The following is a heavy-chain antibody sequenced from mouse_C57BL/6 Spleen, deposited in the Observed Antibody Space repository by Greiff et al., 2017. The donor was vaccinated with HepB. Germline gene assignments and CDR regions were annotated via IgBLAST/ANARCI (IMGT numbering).Heavy chain of an antibody. V-gene: IGHV5-4*01. Sequence: EVQRVESGGGLVKPGGSLKLSCAASGFTFSSYAMSWVRQTPEKRLEWVATISDGGSYTYYPDNVKGRFTISRDNAKNNLYLQMSHLKSEDTAMYYCAREGGYYGSSHWYFDVWGTGTTVTVSS. J-gene: IGHJ1*03. D-gene: IGHD1-1*01. CDR1: GFTFSSYA. CDR2: ISDGGSYT. CDR3: AREGGYYGSSHWYFDV.